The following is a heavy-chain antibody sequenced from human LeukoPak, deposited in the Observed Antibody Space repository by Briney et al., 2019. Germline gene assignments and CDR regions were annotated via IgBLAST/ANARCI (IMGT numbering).Heavy chain of an antibody. J-gene: IGHJ4*02. V-gene: IGHV3-33*01. CDR1: GFTFSSYG. D-gene: IGHD5-24*01. CDR2: IWYDGSNK. Sequence: PGGSLRLSCAASGFTFSSYGMHWVRQAPGKGLEWVAVIWYDGSNKYYADSVKGRFTISRDNSKNTLYLQMNSLRAEDTAVYYCARDTRETPFDYWGQGPLVTVSS. CDR3: ARDTRETPFDY.